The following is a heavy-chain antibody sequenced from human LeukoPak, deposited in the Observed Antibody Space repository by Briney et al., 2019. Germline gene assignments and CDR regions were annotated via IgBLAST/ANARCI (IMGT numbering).Heavy chain of an antibody. CDR3: ARRDCSSFSCYSFDS. CDR2: IQTEPYSHAT. D-gene: IGHD2-2*01. J-gene: IGHJ4*02. Sequence: PGGSLRLSCTTSGFTFSGFDIQWVRQASGKGLEWVGRIQTEPYSHATAYAASVKGRFTISRDDSKNTAYLQMNSLKAEDTAVYYCARRDCSSFSCYSFDSWGQGILVTVSS. V-gene: IGHV3-73*01. CDR1: GFTFSGFD.